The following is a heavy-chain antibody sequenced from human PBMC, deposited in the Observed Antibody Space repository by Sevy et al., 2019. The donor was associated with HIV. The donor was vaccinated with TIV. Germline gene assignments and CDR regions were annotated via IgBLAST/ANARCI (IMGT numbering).Heavy chain of an antibody. CDR3: ARSRIAARHIIDY. Sequence: ASVKVSCKASGYTFTGYYMHWVRQAPGQGLEWMGRINPNSGGTNYAQKFQGRVTMTRDTSISTAYMELGRLRSDDTAVYYCARSRIAARHIIDYWGQGTLVTVSS. V-gene: IGHV1-2*06. CDR2: INPNSGGT. D-gene: IGHD6-6*01. J-gene: IGHJ4*02. CDR1: GYTFTGYY.